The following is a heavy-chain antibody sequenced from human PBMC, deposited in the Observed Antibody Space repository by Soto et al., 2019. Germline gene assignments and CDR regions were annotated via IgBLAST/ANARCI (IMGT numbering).Heavy chain of an antibody. CDR1: GYTFTSYG. V-gene: IGHV1-2*02. CDR3: ARDAKGFDY. Sequence: ASVKVSCKSSGYTFTSYGIIWVRQAPGQGLEWMGWISPNSGGTNYAQKFQGRVTMTRDTSISTAYMELSRLRSDDTAVYYCARDAKGFDYWGQGTLVTVSS. J-gene: IGHJ4*02. CDR2: ISPNSGGT.